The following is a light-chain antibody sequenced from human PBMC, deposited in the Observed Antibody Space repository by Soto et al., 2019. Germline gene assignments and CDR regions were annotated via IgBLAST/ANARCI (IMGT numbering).Light chain of an antibody. CDR1: QSISTY. V-gene: IGKV1-39*01. J-gene: IGKJ1*01. Sequence: DIQMTQSPSSLSASVGDRVTITCRASQSISTYLNWYQQKPGKAPKLLIYAASSLQSGVPSRFSGSGSGTDFTLTISSLQLEDFETYYCQQSFSSHRTLGHGSKVDIK. CDR3: QQSFSSHRT. CDR2: AAS.